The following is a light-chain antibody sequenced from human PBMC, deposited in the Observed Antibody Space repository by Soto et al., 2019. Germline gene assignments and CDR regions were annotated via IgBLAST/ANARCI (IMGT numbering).Light chain of an antibody. J-gene: IGKJ1*01. CDR3: QQSSNWPLT. Sequence: EIVLTQSPATLSLSPGERATLSCRASQSVGSYFAWYQQKPGQAPRLLIYDASNRATGIPARFSGSGSGTYFTLTISSLDPEDVAVYYCQQSSNWPLTFGQGTKVEIK. CDR1: QSVGSY. V-gene: IGKV3-11*01. CDR2: DAS.